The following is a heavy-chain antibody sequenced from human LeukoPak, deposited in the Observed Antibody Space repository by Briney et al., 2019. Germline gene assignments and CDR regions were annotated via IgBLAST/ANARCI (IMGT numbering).Heavy chain of an antibody. J-gene: IGHJ3*02. CDR1: GYTFTTYY. CDR2: INPSGGST. CDR3: ARQKVEWELLPWSAFDI. D-gene: IGHD1-26*01. Sequence: ASVKVSCKASGYTFTTYYMHWVRQAPGQGLEWMGIINPSGGSTTYAQKFQGRVTMTRDTSTSTVYIDLCSLRSEDTAVYYCARQKVEWELLPWSAFDIWGQGTMVTVSS. V-gene: IGHV1-46*01.